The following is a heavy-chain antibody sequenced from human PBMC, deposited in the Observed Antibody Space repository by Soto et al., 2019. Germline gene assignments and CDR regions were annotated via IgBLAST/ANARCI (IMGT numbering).Heavy chain of an antibody. Sequence: ASVKVSCKASGYTFTSYGISWVRQAPGQGLEWMGWISAYNGNTNYAQKLQGRVTMTTDTSTSTAYMELRSLRSDDTAVYYCARGLVGQKSWTPTDYWGQGTLVTVSS. J-gene: IGHJ4*02. D-gene: IGHD2-8*02. V-gene: IGHV1-18*01. CDR1: GYTFTSYG. CDR2: ISAYNGNT. CDR3: ARGLVGQKSWTPTDY.